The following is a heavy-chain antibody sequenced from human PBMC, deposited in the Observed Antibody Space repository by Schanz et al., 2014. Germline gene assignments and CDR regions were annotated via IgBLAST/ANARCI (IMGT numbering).Heavy chain of an antibody. J-gene: IGHJ4*02. V-gene: IGHV4-30-2*03. CDR1: GGSISSGGYT. CDR3: ARLEGCSGGSCYSLDL. D-gene: IGHD2-15*01. CDR2: LYYSGRT. Sequence: QVQLQESGPGLVKPSQTLSLTCAVSGGSISSGGYTWSWIRQPPGKGLEWLGSLYYSGRTHNNPSLRSRVTMSVDTSKNQFSLRLSSVTAADTAVYYCARLEGCSGGSCYSLDLWGQGTLVTVSS.